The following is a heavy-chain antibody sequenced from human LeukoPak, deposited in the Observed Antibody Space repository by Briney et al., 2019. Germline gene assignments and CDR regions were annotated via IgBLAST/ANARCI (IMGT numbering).Heavy chain of an antibody. J-gene: IGHJ4*02. D-gene: IGHD3-22*01. Sequence: GGSLRLSCAASGFTFSDYYMSWIRQAPGKGLEWVSYISSSSYTNYADSVKGRFTISRDNAKNSLYLQMNSLRAEDTAVYYCARGYYYDSSGYPYYFDYWGQGTLVTVSS. CDR1: GFTFSDYY. CDR3: ARGYYYDSSGYPYYFDY. V-gene: IGHV3-11*05. CDR2: ISSSSYT.